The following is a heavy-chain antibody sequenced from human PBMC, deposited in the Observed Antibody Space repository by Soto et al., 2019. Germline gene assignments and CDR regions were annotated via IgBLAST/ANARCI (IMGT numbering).Heavy chain of an antibody. D-gene: IGHD3-3*01. CDR3: AKGPIFGVENIYDY. CDR2: MSGSGGTA. J-gene: IGHJ4*02. V-gene: IGHV3-23*01. Sequence: PGGSLRLSCAASGFTFSSYAMSWVRQAPGKGLEWVSGMSGSGGTAYYRDSGKGRFTISRDNSKQTLYLQMNSLRAADTALYYCAKGPIFGVENIYDYWGQGTLVTVSS. CDR1: GFTFSSYA.